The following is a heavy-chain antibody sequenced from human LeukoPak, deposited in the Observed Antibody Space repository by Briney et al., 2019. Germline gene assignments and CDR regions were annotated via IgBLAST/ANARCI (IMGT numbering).Heavy chain of an antibody. CDR3: AKHPRGPAAMSDAFDI. J-gene: IGHJ3*02. D-gene: IGHD2-2*01. CDR1: GFTFSSYA. V-gene: IGHV3-23*01. CDR2: ISGSGGST. Sequence: GGSLRLSCAASGFTFSSYAMSWVRQAPGKGLEWVSAISGSGGSTYYADSVKGRLTISRDNSKNTLYLQMNSLRAEDTAVYYCAKHPRGPAAMSDAFDIWGQGTMVTVSS.